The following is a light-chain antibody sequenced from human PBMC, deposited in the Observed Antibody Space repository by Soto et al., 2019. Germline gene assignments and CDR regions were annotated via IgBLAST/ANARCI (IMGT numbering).Light chain of an antibody. J-gene: IGLJ1*01. CDR3: NSYTGSSTYV. CDR1: SSDVGSYNR. CDR2: AVS. Sequence: QSVLTQPPSVSGSPGQSVAISCTGTSSDVGSYNRVSWYQQPPGAAPKLMIYAVSNRPSGVPDRFSGSKSGNTASLTISGLQAEDEADYYCNSYTGSSTYVFGTGTKVT. V-gene: IGLV2-18*02.